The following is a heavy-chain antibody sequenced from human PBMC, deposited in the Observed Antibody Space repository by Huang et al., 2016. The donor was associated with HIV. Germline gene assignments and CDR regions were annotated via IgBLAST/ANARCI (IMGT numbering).Heavy chain of an antibody. CDR3: AKDGDTDYAPDY. V-gene: IGHV3-30*02. CDR2: IRYDGSNE. Sequence: QVQLVESGGDVVQPGGSLRLSCAASGFTFSRYGMHWVRQAPGKGLAWVAFIRYDGSNEYYVDSGKGRFTISRDNSKNTLYLHINILRAEDTAVYYCAKDGDTDYAPDYWGQGTLVTVSS. D-gene: IGHD2-2*01. CDR1: GFTFSRYG. J-gene: IGHJ4*02.